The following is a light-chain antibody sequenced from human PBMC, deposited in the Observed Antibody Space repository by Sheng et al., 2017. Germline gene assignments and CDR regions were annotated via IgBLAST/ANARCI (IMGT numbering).Light chain of an antibody. Sequence: EVAMTQSPATLSVSPGESATLSCRASQSVSSNLAWFQQKPGQAPXLLIYGASTRATDIPARFXGSGSGTEFTLTISSLQSEDFAVYFCQQYDNWWTFGQGTKVEF. CDR1: QSVSSN. J-gene: IGKJ1*01. CDR3: QQYDNWWT. V-gene: IGKV3-15*01. CDR2: GAS.